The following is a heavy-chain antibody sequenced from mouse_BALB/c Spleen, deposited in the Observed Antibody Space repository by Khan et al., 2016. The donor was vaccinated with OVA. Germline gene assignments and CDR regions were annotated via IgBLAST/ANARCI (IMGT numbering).Heavy chain of an antibody. Sequence: VQLVESGPGLVAPSQSLSITCTVSGFSLSRYNIHWVRQPPGKGLEWLGMIWGGGGTDYNSTLKIRLSISKDNSKCQVFLKMNSLQTDDTAMYYCARAYYRYDGYYAMDYWGQGASVTVSS. CDR2: IWGGGGT. CDR1: GFSLSRYN. D-gene: IGHD2-14*01. CDR3: ARAYYRYDGYYAMDY. J-gene: IGHJ4*01. V-gene: IGHV2-6-4*01.